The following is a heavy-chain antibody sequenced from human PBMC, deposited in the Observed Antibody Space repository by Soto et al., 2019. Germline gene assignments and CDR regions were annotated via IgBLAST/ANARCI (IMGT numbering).Heavy chain of an antibody. V-gene: IGHV4-59*01. Sequence: SETLSLTCTVSGVSISSYYWSWIRQPPGKGLEWIGYIYYSGSTNYNPSLKSRVTISVDTSKNQFSLKLSSVTAADTAVYYCARDPVYYGMDVWGQGTTVTVSS. J-gene: IGHJ6*02. CDR1: GVSISSYY. CDR3: ARDPVYYGMDV. CDR2: IYYSGST.